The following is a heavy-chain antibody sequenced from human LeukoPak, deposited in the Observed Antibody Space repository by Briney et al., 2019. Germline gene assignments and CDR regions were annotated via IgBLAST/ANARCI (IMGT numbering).Heavy chain of an antibody. CDR2: INSDGSEG. Sequence: GGSLRLSCAVSGFTFSGFWMSWSRQAPGKGLEWVASINSDGSEGYYADVVKGRFTISRDNAKNSLYLQINSLRAEDTAVYYCAKIPYSSGWYDYWGQGTLVTVSS. J-gene: IGHJ4*02. CDR1: GFTFSGFW. V-gene: IGHV3-7*03. D-gene: IGHD6-19*01. CDR3: AKIPYSSGWYDY.